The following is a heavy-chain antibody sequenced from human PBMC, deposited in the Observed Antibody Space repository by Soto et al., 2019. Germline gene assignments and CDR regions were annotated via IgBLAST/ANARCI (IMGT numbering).Heavy chain of an antibody. CDR1: GYSFTSYW. D-gene: IGHD3-10*01. Sequence: RGESLKISCKGSGYSFTSYWIGWVRQMPGKGLEWMGIIYPGDSDTRYSPSFQGQVTISADKSISTAYLQWSSLKASDTSMYYCARATDGSGSYYNYFDYWGQGTLVTVSS. V-gene: IGHV5-51*01. J-gene: IGHJ4*02. CDR2: IYPGDSDT. CDR3: ARATDGSGSYYNYFDY.